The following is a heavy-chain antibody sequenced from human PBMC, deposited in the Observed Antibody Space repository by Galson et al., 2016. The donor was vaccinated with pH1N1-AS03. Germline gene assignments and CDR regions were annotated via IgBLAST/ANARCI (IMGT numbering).Heavy chain of an antibody. CDR1: GYLFTNYW. CDR2: IYPSDSDA. V-gene: IGHV5-51*01. Sequence: QSGAEVKQPGESLKISCKASGYLFTNYWIAWVRQMPGKGLEWMGIIYPSDSDARYSPSFQGQVTFSADKSTNTAYLHLTTLKAADSAIYYCARHASPTILSYHFDSWGRGTLVTVSS. CDR3: ARHASPTILSYHFDS. J-gene: IGHJ4*02. D-gene: IGHD1-26*01.